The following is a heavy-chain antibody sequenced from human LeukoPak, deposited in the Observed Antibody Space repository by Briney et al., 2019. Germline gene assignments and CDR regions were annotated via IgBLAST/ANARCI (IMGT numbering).Heavy chain of an antibody. V-gene: IGHV3-23*01. J-gene: IGHJ4*02. CDR1: GFTFSSYA. D-gene: IGHD3-10*01. CDR2: ISGSGGST. CDR3: AKDRSYYGSGSYYFDY. Sequence: GGSLRLSCAASGFTFSSYAMSWVRQAPGKGLEWVSAISGSGGSTYYADSVKGRFTISRDNSKNTLYLQMNSLRAEDTAVYYCAKDRSYYGSGSYYFDYWGQGTLVTVSS.